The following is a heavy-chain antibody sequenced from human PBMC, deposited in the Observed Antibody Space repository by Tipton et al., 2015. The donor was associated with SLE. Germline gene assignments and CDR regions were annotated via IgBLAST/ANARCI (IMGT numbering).Heavy chain of an antibody. CDR2: INHSGST. J-gene: IGHJ4*02. V-gene: IGHV4-4*02. D-gene: IGHD3-10*01. CDR3: ARGRGGAY. Sequence: TLSLTCAVSGGSISSSNWWSWVRQPPGKGLEWIGEINHSGSTNYNPSLKSRVTISVDTSKNQFSLKLTSVTAADTAVYYCARGRGGAYWGQGTLVTVSS. CDR1: GGSISSSNW.